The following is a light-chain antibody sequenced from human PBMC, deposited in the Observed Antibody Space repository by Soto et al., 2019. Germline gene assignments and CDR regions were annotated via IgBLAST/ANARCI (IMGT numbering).Light chain of an antibody. J-gene: IGKJ3*01. V-gene: IGKV3-20*01. Sequence: EIVLTQSPGTLSLSPGERATLSCRASQRVSSSYLAWYQQRPGQAPRLLIFGASYRATGIPDRFSGSGSGTDFTLTISRLEPEDFAGYYCQHYSSAPPEFTFGPGTKVDRK. CDR2: GAS. CDR1: QRVSSSY. CDR3: QHYSSAPPEFT.